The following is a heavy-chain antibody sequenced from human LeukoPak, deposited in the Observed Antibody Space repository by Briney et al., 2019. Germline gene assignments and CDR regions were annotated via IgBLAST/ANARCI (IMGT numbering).Heavy chain of an antibody. D-gene: IGHD3-22*01. CDR3: ARGGYFDTSGYYYPYFDH. V-gene: IGHV6-1*01. CDR2: TYYRSKWYN. CDR1: GDSVSSNSAA. J-gene: IGHJ4*02. Sequence: SQTLSLTCAISGDSVSSNSAAWNWIRQSPSRGLEWLGRTYYRSKWYNDYAISVKSRITINPDTSKNQFSLQLNSVTPEDTAVYYCARGGYFDTSGYYYPYFDHWGQGTLVAVSS.